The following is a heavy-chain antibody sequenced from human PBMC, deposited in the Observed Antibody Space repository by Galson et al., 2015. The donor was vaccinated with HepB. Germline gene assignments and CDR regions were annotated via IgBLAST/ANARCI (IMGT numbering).Heavy chain of an antibody. CDR3: AKDPYLYSALAGTMAGFDH. D-gene: IGHD6-19*01. V-gene: IGHV3-33*06. J-gene: IGHJ4*02. Sequence: SLRLSCAASGFIFSNYGMQWVRQAPGKGLEWVAHIWYDGTYKHYADSVKGRFTISRDNAKNTLFLQMNSLRAEDTAVYYCAKDPYLYSALAGTMAGFDHWGQGTLVTVSS. CDR2: IWYDGTYK. CDR1: GFIFSNYG.